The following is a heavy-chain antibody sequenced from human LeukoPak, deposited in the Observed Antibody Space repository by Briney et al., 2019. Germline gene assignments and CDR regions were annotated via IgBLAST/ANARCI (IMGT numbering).Heavy chain of an antibody. CDR2: IWYDGSNK. CDR1: GFTFSSYG. V-gene: IGHV3-33*06. D-gene: IGHD3-22*01. J-gene: IGHJ1*01. CDR3: AKDREYYDSSGYHFQH. Sequence: GRSLRLSCAASGFTFSSYGMHWVRKAPGKGLEWVAVIWYDGSNKYYADSVKGRFTISRDNSKNTLYLQMNSLRAEDTAVYYCAKDREYYDSSGYHFQHWGQGTLVTVSS.